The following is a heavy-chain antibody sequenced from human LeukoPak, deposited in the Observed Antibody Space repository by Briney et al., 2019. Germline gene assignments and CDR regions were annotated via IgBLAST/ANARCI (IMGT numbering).Heavy chain of an antibody. D-gene: IGHD3-3*01. V-gene: IGHV1-2*02. J-gene: IGHJ5*02. CDR2: INPNSGGT. CDR1: GYTFTGYY. CDR3: ARDLEGYDFWSGYYDP. Sequence: ASVKVSCKASGYTFTGYYMHWVRQAPGQGLEWMGWINPNSGGTNYAQKFQGRVTMTRDTSISTAYMELSRLRSDDTAVYYCARDLEGYDFWSGYYDPWGQGTLVTVSS.